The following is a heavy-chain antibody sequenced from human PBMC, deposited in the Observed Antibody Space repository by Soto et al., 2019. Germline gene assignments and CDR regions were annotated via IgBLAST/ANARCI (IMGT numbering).Heavy chain of an antibody. J-gene: IGHJ6*02. CDR3: ARPGGAKNYYYYGMDV. V-gene: IGHV5-10-1*01. CDR1: GYSFTSYW. CDR2: IDPSDSYT. Sequence: GESLKIPCKGSGYSFTSYWISWVRQMPGKGLEWMGRIDPSDSYTNYSPSFQGHVTISADKSISTAYLQWSSLKASDTAMYYCARPGGAKNYYYYGMDVWGQGTRVTVSS. D-gene: IGHD1-26*01.